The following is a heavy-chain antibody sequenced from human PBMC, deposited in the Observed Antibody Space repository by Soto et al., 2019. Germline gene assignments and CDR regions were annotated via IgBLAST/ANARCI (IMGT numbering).Heavy chain of an antibody. J-gene: IGHJ2*01. CDR1: GGTFSNYP. CDR2: IIPIFGTV. Sequence: QVQLVQSGAEVKKPGSSVKVSCKASGGTFSNYPISWVRQAPGHGLEWMGGIIPIFGTVNYEQKFQGRVTITADESTSTAYMELSSLRSEDTAVYYCARGNHRWLQLWYFDLWGRGTLVTVSS. V-gene: IGHV1-69*12. D-gene: IGHD5-12*01. CDR3: ARGNHRWLQLWYFDL.